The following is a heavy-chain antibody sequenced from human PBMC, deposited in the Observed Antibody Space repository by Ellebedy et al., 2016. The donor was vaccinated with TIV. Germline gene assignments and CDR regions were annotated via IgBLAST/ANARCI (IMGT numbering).Heavy chain of an antibody. J-gene: IGHJ3*02. CDR1: GGSISSGGYY. CDR3: ARVDYYGSGNAFDT. D-gene: IGHD3-10*01. CDR2: IYYSGST. Sequence: SETLSLXCTVSGGSISSGGYYWSWIRQHPGKGLEWIGYIYYSGSTYYNPSLKSRVTISVDTSKNQFSLKLSSVTAADTAVYYCARVDYYGSGNAFDTWGQGTMVTVSS. V-gene: IGHV4-31*03.